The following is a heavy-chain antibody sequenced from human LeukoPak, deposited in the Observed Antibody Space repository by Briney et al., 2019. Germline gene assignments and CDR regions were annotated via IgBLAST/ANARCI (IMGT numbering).Heavy chain of an antibody. CDR2: IYPGDSDT. CDR1: GYSFTSYW. Sequence: GESLKISCRGSGYSFTSYWIGWVRQMPGKGLVWVGIIYPGDSDTRYSPSFQGEVTISADKSISTAYLQWRSLKASDTAMYYCARHEGNPWQNDYWGQGTLVTVSS. CDR3: ARHEGNPWQNDY. V-gene: IGHV5-51*01. J-gene: IGHJ4*02. D-gene: IGHD1-14*01.